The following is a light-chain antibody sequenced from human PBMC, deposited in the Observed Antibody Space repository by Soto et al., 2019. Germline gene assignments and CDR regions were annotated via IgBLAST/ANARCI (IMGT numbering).Light chain of an antibody. Sequence: EIVLTQSPGTLSLSPGERATLSCRAIQSLSSNFLAWYQQKPGQAPRLLIYDSSTRATGFPDRFSGSGSGTDFTLTISRLEPEDFAVYFCQRYGSSPLITFGQGTRLEIK. J-gene: IGKJ5*01. CDR2: DSS. V-gene: IGKV3-20*01. CDR3: QRYGSSPLIT. CDR1: QSLSSNF.